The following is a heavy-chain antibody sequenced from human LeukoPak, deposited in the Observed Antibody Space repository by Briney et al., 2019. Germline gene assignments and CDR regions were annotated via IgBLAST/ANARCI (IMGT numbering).Heavy chain of an antibody. CDR1: GFTFSSYA. V-gene: IGHV3-23*01. CDR3: ASPQDLYCSGGSCYSGGFDY. CDR2: ISGSGGST. D-gene: IGHD2-15*01. J-gene: IGHJ4*02. Sequence: GGSLRLSCAASGFTFSSYAMSWVRQAPGKGLEWVSAISGSGGSTYYADSVKGRFTISRDNAKNSLYLQMNSLRAEDTAVYYCASPQDLYCSGGSCYSGGFDYWGQGTLVTVSS.